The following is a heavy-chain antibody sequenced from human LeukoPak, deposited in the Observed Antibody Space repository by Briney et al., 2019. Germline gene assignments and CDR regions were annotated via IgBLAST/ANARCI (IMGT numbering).Heavy chain of an antibody. CDR2: INHSGST. CDR3: ASSVAALDY. CDR1: GGSLSGYY. V-gene: IGHV4-34*01. Sequence: SETLSLTCAVYGGSLSGYYWSWIRQPPGKGLEWIGEINHSGSTNYNPSLKNRVTISVDTSKNQFSLKLSSVTAADTAVYYCASSVAALDYWGQGTLVTVSS. J-gene: IGHJ4*02. D-gene: IGHD2-15*01.